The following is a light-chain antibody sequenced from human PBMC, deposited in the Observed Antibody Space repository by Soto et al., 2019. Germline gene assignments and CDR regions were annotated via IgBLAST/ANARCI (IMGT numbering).Light chain of an antibody. CDR1: QTFSSH. CDR3: QPRSNWPPVIT. V-gene: IGKV3-11*01. J-gene: IGKJ5*01. CDR2: DAS. Sequence: EIVLTQSPATLSLSPGERATLSCRASQTFSSHLAWYQQKPGQAPRLLIYDASKRATGIPAKFSGRGSGTDFTLTIRGLEPEDFAVYYCQPRSNWPPVITFGQGTRLEIK.